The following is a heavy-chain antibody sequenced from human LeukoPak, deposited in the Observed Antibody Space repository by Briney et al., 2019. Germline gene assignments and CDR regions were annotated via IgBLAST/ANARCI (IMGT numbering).Heavy chain of an antibody. CDR3: ASLYGVYHFDY. D-gene: IGHD6-6*01. Sequence: PSETLSLTFPVSGGSISSSSYYWGWIRLPPGKGLEWIGSIYYSGSTYYNPSLKSRVTISVDTSKNQFSLKLSSVTAADTAVYYCASLYGVYHFDYWGQGTLVTVSS. J-gene: IGHJ4*02. V-gene: IGHV4-39*01. CDR2: IYYSGST. CDR1: GGSISSSSYY.